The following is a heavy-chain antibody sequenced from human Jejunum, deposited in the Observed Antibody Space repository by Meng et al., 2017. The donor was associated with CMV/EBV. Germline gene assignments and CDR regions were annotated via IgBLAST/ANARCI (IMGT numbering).Heavy chain of an antibody. J-gene: IGHJ3*02. V-gene: IGHV3-48*03. Sequence: CAASGFTFSSLEMSWVRQAPGKGLEWVSWISSSGSTIYYADSVKGRFTISRDNAKNSVYLQMNSLRAEDTAVYYCAREDSLDAFDIWGQGTMVTVSS. CDR1: GFTFSSLE. CDR2: ISSSGSTI. CDR3: AREDSLDAFDI.